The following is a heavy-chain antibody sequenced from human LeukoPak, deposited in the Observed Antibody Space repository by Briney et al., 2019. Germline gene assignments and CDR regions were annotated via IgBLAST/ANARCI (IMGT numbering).Heavy chain of an antibody. Sequence: SETLSLTCTVSGYSISSGYYWGWIRQPPGKGLEWIGSIYHSGSTYYNPSLKSRVTISVDTSKNQFSLKLSSVTAADTAVYYCARGGYDILTGYFYYYYYMDVWGKGTTVTVSS. D-gene: IGHD3-9*01. J-gene: IGHJ6*03. CDR3: ARGGYDILTGYFYYYYYMDV. CDR2: IYHSGST. CDR1: GYSISSGYY. V-gene: IGHV4-38-2*02.